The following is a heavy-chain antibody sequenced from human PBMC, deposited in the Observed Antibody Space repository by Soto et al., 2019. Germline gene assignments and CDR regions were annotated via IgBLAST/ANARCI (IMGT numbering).Heavy chain of an antibody. V-gene: IGHV3-66*01. Sequence: GGSLRLSCAASGFTVSSNYMSWVRQAPGKGLEWVSVIYSGGSTYYADSGKGRFTISRDNSKNTLYLQMNSLRAEDTAVYYCARASSDGSESFDAFDIWGQGTMVTVSS. J-gene: IGHJ3*02. CDR1: GFTVSSNY. CDR3: ARASSDGSESFDAFDI. D-gene: IGHD3-10*01. CDR2: IYSGGST.